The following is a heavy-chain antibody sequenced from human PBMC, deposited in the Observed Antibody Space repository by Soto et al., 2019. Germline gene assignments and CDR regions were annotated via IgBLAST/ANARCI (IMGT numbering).Heavy chain of an antibody. CDR3: ARDQRVAGSGSYEVDH. Sequence: PGGSLRLSCAASGFTFSSYGMHWVRQAPGKGLEWVAVIWYDGSNKYYADSVKGRFTISRDNSKNTLYLQMNSLRAEDTAVYYCARDQRVAGSGSYEVDHWGQGPLVTVSS. J-gene: IGHJ4*02. CDR1: GFTFSSYG. D-gene: IGHD3-10*01. CDR2: IWYDGSNK. V-gene: IGHV3-33*01.